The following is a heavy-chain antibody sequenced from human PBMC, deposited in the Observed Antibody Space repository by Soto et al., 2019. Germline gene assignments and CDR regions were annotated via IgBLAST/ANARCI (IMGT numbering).Heavy chain of an antibody. V-gene: IGHV4-31*03. J-gene: IGHJ3*02. CDR2: LYYSGST. Sequence: QVQLQESGPGLVKPSQTLSLTCTVSGGSISSGGYYWSWIRPHPGKGLGWIGYLYYSGSTYYNPSPKSRVTISVETSNNQVPLKLSSVTAADTAVYYCARTTYNWKPKPGGALDIWGQGKMVTASS. CDR3: ARTTYNWKPKPGGALDI. CDR1: GGSISSGGYY. D-gene: IGHD1-20*01.